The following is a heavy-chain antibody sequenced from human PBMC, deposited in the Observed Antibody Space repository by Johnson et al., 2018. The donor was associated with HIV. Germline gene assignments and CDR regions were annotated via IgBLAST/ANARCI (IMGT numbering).Heavy chain of an antibody. V-gene: IGHV3-13*01. CDR3: ATSLTGTRPFDI. CDR2: IGSAGDT. J-gene: IGHJ3*02. CDR1: EFTFSNYD. Sequence: VQLVESGGGLVQPGGSLRLSCAASEFTFSNYDMHWVRQATGKGLEWVSAIGSAGDTYYPGSVKGRFTISRENAKNSLYLQMNSLRAEDTAVYYCATSLTGTRPFDIWGQGTMVTVSS. D-gene: IGHD1-7*01.